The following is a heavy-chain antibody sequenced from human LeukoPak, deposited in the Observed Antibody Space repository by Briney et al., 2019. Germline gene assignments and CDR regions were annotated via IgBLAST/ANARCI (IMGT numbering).Heavy chain of an antibody. Sequence: PSGTLSLTCAVSGGSISSSNWWSWVRQPPGKGLEWIGEINHSGSINYNPSLKSRVTISVDTSKNQFSLKLSSVTAADTAVYYCARWAYDSSGYYPFDYWGQGTLVTVSS. J-gene: IGHJ4*02. CDR3: ARWAYDSSGYYPFDY. V-gene: IGHV4-4*02. CDR1: GGSISSSNW. CDR2: INHSGSI. D-gene: IGHD3-22*01.